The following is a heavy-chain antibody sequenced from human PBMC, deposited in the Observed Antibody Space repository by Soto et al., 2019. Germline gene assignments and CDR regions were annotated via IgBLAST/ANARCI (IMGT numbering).Heavy chain of an antibody. J-gene: IGHJ6*02. CDR3: ARDRIRDSSGLELSYYGMDV. Sequence: KPSETLSLTCTVSGGSISSGDYYWSWIRQPPGKGLEWIGYIYYSGSTYYNPSLKSRVTISVDTSKNQFSLKLSSVTAADTAVYYCARDRIRDSSGLELSYYGMDVWGQGTTVTVSS. CDR2: IYYSGST. CDR1: GGSISSGDYY. D-gene: IGHD3-22*01. V-gene: IGHV4-30-4*01.